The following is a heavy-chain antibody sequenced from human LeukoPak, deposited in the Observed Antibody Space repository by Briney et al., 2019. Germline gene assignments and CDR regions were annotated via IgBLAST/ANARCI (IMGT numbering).Heavy chain of an antibody. CDR1: GFTFTSSA. J-gene: IGHJ6*02. Sequence: SVKVSCKASGFTFTSSAMQGVRQARGQRLEWIGWIVVGSGNTNYAQKFQERVTITRDMSTSTAYMELSSLRSEDTAVYYCAADYGGNSGYYGMDVWGQGTTVTVSS. D-gene: IGHD4-23*01. CDR2: IVVGSGNT. CDR3: AADYGGNSGYYGMDV. V-gene: IGHV1-58*02.